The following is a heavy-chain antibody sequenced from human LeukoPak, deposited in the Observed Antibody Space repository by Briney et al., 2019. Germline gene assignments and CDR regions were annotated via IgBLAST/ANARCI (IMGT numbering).Heavy chain of an antibody. CDR2: MNPNSGNT. J-gene: IGHJ4*02. CDR1: GYTFTGYD. V-gene: IGHV1-8*01. CDR3: ARGNPTHGGNSAVDY. D-gene: IGHD4-23*01. Sequence: ASVKASCKASGYTFTGYDINWVRQATGQGLEWMGWMNPNSGNTGYAQKFQGRVTMTRNTSISTAYMELSSLRSEDTAVYYCARGNPTHGGNSAVDYWGQGTLVTVSS.